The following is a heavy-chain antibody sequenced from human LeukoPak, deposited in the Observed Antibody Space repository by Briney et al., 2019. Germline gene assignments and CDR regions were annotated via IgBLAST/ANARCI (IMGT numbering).Heavy chain of an antibody. D-gene: IGHD6-13*01. V-gene: IGHV3-7*01. Sequence: GGSLRLSCAASGFTFSSYWMSCVRQAPGKGLEWVANIKQDGSEKYYVDSVKGRFTISRDNAKNSLYLQMNSLRAEDTAVYYCAREVWQQLATFDYWGQGTLVTVSS. CDR3: AREVWQQLATFDY. CDR2: IKQDGSEK. J-gene: IGHJ4*02. CDR1: GFTFSSYW.